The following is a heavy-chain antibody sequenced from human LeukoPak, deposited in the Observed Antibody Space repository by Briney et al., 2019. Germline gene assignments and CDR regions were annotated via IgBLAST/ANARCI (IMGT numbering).Heavy chain of an antibody. Sequence: ASVTVSCNVSGYTLTELSMHLVRQAPAKGLERVGGFDPEDGETIYAQKFQGRVTMTEDTSTDTAYMELSSLRSEDTAVYYCAKSANRGIAARPSGYWGQGTRATVSS. CDR1: GYTLTELS. V-gene: IGHV1-24*01. CDR2: FDPEDGET. J-gene: IGHJ4*02. CDR3: AKSANRGIAARPSGY. D-gene: IGHD6-6*01.